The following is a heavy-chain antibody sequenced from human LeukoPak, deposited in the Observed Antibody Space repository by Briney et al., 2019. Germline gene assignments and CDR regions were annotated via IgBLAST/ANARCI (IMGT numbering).Heavy chain of an antibody. V-gene: IGHV4-61*02. Sequence: SETLSLTCTVSGGSITSGSFYWAWIRQSAGKGLEWIGRIYSSGITNYNPSLRSRLTMSIDTSKSQFSLKLSSVTAADTAVYYCASRYGSGSYGFDYWGQGILVTVSS. J-gene: IGHJ4*02. D-gene: IGHD3-10*01. CDR2: IYSSGIT. CDR1: GGSITSGSFY. CDR3: ASRYGSGSYGFDY.